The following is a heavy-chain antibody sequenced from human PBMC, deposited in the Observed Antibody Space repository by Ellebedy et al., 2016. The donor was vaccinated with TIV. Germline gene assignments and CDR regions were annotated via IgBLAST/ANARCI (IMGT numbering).Heavy chain of an antibody. J-gene: IGHJ3*02. Sequence: GESLKISCAASGFTFTNAWMHWVRQAPGKGLVWVGRVKSKTDGGTTDYVASVRGRFTISRDDSKNTLDLQMNSLKTEDTAVYYCATGEDLDAFDIWGQGTMVTVSS. CDR1: GFTFTNAW. V-gene: IGHV3-15*01. CDR3: ATGEDLDAFDI. D-gene: IGHD2-15*01. CDR2: VKSKTDGGTT.